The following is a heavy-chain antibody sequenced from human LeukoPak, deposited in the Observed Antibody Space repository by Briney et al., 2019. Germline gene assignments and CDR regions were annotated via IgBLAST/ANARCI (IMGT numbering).Heavy chain of an antibody. CDR1: GFTVSSNY. V-gene: IGHV3-66*01. CDR2: IYSGGST. J-gene: IGHJ6*02. CDR3: ARDLSLPGYSSGWYHYYGMDV. Sequence: GGSLRLSCAASGFTVSSNYMSWVRQAPGKGLEWVSVIYSGGSTYYADSVKGRFTISRDNSKNMLYLQMNSLRAEDTAVYYCARDLSLPGYSSGWYHYYGMDVWGQGTTVTVSS. D-gene: IGHD6-19*01.